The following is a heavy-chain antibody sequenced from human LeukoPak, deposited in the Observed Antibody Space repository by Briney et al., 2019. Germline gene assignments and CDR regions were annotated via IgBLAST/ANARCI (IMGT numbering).Heavy chain of an antibody. CDR2: ISISGVYI. D-gene: IGHD5-24*01. J-gene: IGHJ4*02. Sequence: GGSLRLSCAASGFDFSSYTMNWVRQAPGKGLEWVSSISISGVYIYYGDSLKGRFTISRDNAKNSLYLQINSLRAEDTAVYYCASLAGYNYNSFDSWGQGTLVTVSS. V-gene: IGHV3-21*01. CDR3: ASLAGYNYNSFDS. CDR1: GFDFSSYT.